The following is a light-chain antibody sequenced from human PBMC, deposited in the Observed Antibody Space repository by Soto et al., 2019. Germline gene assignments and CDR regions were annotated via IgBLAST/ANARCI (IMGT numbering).Light chain of an antibody. V-gene: IGLV4-69*01. Sequence: QLVLTQSPSASASLGASVKLTCTLSSGHSSNAIAWHQQQPDKGPRYLMKLKSDGSHLKGDGIPDRFSGSSSGAERYLAISSLQSEDEADYYCQAWDTGTPTYVFGTGTKVTVL. CDR1: SGHSSNA. J-gene: IGLJ1*01. CDR3: QAWDTGTPTYV. CDR2: LKSDGSH.